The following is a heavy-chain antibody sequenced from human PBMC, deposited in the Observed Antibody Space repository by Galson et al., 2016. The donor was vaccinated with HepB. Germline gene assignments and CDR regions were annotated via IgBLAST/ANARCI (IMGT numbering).Heavy chain of an antibody. D-gene: IGHD6-19*01. CDR2: ISTNGHNT. CDR1: GFTFSDYA. J-gene: IGHJ4*02. V-gene: IGHV3-64D*09. CDR3: VKSPRSGWQTLDY. Sequence: SLRLSCAASGFTFSDYAMHWARQAPGKGLEYVSAISTNGHNTKYPDSLRGRFTVSRDNSKNTLYLQMSSLRPGDTAVYYCVKSPRSGWQTLDYWGQGTLVTVSS.